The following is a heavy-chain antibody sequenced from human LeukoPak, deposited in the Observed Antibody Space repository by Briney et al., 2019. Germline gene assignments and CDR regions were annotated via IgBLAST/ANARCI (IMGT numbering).Heavy chain of an antibody. CDR2: IIPIFGTA. D-gene: IGHD3-22*01. CDR1: GGTFSSYA. J-gene: IGHJ4*02. CDR3: ARDGYYDTLPCAY. V-gene: IGHV1-69*05. Sequence: SVKVSCKASGGTFSSYAISWVRQAPGEGVEWMGRIIPIFGTANYAQKLQGRVTITTDESTSTAYMELSSLRSEDTAVYYCARDGYYDTLPCAYWGQGTLVTVSS.